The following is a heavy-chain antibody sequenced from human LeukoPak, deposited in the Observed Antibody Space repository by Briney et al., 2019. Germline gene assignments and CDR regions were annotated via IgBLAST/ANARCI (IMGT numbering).Heavy chain of an antibody. CDR1: GFTFSDYY. CDR3: AKDLNYGGNSGTIFDY. CDR2: ISSSGSTI. Sequence: GGSLRLSCAASGFTFSDYYMSWIRQAPGKGLEWVSYISSSGSTIYYADSVKGRFTISRDNAKNSLYLQMNSLRAEDMALYYCAKDLNYGGNSGTIFDYWGQGTLVTVSS. J-gene: IGHJ4*02. V-gene: IGHV3-11*01. D-gene: IGHD4-23*01.